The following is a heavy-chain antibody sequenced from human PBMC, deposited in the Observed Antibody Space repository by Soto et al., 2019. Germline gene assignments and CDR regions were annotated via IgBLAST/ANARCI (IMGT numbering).Heavy chain of an antibody. D-gene: IGHD5-18*01. CDR1: GGSISSYY. Sequence: SETLSLTCTVSGGSISSYYCSWIRQPAGKGLGWIGRIYTNESTNYNPSLNSRVTMSLDTSKNQFSLKLSPVTGAGMAVYSCAREGGGYSYGLFDYWGQGTRVTVS. V-gene: IGHV4-4*07. CDR2: IYTNEST. J-gene: IGHJ4*02. CDR3: AREGGGYSYGLFDY.